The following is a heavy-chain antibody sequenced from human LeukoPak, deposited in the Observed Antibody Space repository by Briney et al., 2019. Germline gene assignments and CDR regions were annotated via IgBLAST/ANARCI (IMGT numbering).Heavy chain of an antibody. V-gene: IGHV1-69*13. Sequence: GASVKVSCKASGGTFSSYAISWVRQAPGQGLEWMGGITPMFGTAKYAQKFQGRVTITADESTSTAYMELNSLRSEDTAVYYCAGDSSEFRSLIPHWGQGTLVTVSS. CDR2: ITPMFGTA. D-gene: IGHD2-21*01. CDR3: AGDSSEFRSLIPH. CDR1: GGTFSSYA. J-gene: IGHJ1*01.